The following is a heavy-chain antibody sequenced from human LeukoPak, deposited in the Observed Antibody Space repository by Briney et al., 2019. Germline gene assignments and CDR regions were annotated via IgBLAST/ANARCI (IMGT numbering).Heavy chain of an antibody. V-gene: IGHV3-30*02. Sequence: PGGSLRLSCAASGFTFSSYGMHWVRQAPGKGLEWVAFIRYDGSNKYYADSVKGRFTISRDNSKNTLYLQMNSLGAEDTAVYYCANIRGYSLRSPLAYWGQGTLVTVSS. D-gene: IGHD5-18*01. CDR1: GFTFSSYG. CDR3: ANIRGYSLRSPLAY. J-gene: IGHJ4*02. CDR2: IRYDGSNK.